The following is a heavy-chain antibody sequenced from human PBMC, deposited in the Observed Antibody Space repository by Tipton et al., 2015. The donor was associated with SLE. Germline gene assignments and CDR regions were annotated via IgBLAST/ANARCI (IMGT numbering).Heavy chain of an antibody. V-gene: IGHV3-30*03. J-gene: IGHJ1*01. CDR2: IAFDGINK. CDR1: EFTFSRYV. CDR3: ARVPLQDYEVYFQH. Sequence: SLRLSCAASEFTFSRYVMHWVRQAPGKGLEWVALIAFDGINKYYADSVKGRFTISRDNYKNTLYLQMNSLRAEDTAVYYCARVPLQDYEVYFQHWGQGTLVTVSS. D-gene: IGHD4-17*01.